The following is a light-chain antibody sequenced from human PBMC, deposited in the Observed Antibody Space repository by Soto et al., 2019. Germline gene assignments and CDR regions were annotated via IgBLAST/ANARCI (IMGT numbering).Light chain of an antibody. Sequence: DIQMTQSPSTLSASVGARVTITCRASEDINIWLAWYQQRPGKDPKLLIYKASTLERGVPARFVGSGSGTDFTLAISSLQPDDFATYYCRQYSSDSNTFGQGTRLDIK. CDR1: EDINIW. CDR2: KAS. V-gene: IGKV1-5*03. J-gene: IGKJ2*01. CDR3: RQYSSDSNT.